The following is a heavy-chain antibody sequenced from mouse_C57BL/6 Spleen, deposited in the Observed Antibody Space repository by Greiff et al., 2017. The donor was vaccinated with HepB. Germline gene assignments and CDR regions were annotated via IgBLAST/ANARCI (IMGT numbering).Heavy chain of an antibody. D-gene: IGHD2-5*01. CDR1: GYSITSGYY. CDR2: ISYDGSN. J-gene: IGHJ3*01. V-gene: IGHV3-6*01. CDR3: ARGAYYSNLKGVWFAY. Sequence: EVKLQESGPGLVKPSQSLSLTCSVTGYSITSGYYWNWIRQFPGNKLEWMGYISYDGSNNYNPSLKNRISITRDTSKNQFFLKLNSVTTEDTATYYCARGAYYSNLKGVWFAYWGQGTLVTVSA.